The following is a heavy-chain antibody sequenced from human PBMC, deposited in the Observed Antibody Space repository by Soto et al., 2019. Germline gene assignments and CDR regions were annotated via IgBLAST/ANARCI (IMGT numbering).Heavy chain of an antibody. V-gene: IGHV1-46*01. Sequence: VASVKVSCKASGYTFTSYYMHWVRQAPGQGVEWMGIINTSGGSTTYAQRFQGRVTMTRDTSTSTVYMELSSMRSEDTAVYYCARDRYYYGSGSYEVDYWGQGTLVTVSS. CDR2: INTSGGST. CDR1: GYTFTSYY. CDR3: ARDRYYYGSGSYEVDY. J-gene: IGHJ4*02. D-gene: IGHD3-10*01.